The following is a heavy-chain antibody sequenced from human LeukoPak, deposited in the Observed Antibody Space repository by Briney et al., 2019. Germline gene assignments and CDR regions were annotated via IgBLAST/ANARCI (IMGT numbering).Heavy chain of an antibody. CDR3: ARDGRGAEVDF. Sequence: SETLSLTCAVYGGSFSGYYWSWIRQPPGKGLEWIGEINHSGSTNYNPSLKSRVTISVDTSKNQFSLKLSSVTAADTAVYYCARDGRGAEVDFWGQGTLVTVSS. D-gene: IGHD3-10*01. J-gene: IGHJ4*02. CDR1: GGSFSGYY. CDR2: INHSGST. V-gene: IGHV4-34*01.